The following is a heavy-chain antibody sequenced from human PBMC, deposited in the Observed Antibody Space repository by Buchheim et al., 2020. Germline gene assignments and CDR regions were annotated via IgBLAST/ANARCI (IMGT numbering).Heavy chain of an antibody. CDR2: IKQDGSEK. CDR1: GFTFSSYW. CDR3: ASGYYDSSGKYGMDV. Sequence: VQLVESGGGVVQPGRSLRLSCAASGFTFSSYWMSWVRQAPGKGLEWVANIKQDGSEKYYVDSVKGRFTISRDNAKNSLYLQMNSLRAEDTAVYYCASGYYDSSGKYGMDVWGQGTT. V-gene: IGHV3-7*01. D-gene: IGHD3-22*01. J-gene: IGHJ6*02.